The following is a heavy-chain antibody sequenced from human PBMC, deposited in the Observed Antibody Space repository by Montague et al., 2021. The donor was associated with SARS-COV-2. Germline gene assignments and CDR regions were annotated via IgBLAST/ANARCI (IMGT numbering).Heavy chain of an antibody. CDR3: ASGDDNGSGYLDV. Sequence: SETRSLTCAVFDGSFSNFYWSWIRQPPGKGLEWIGEINHSGTTYXNPSLKSRVTISVDTSRNQFSLKLNSVTAADAAVYYCASGDDNGSGYLDVWGKGTTVTASS. CDR2: INHSGTT. CDR1: DGSFSNFY. J-gene: IGHJ6*03. D-gene: IGHD1-26*01. V-gene: IGHV4-34*01.